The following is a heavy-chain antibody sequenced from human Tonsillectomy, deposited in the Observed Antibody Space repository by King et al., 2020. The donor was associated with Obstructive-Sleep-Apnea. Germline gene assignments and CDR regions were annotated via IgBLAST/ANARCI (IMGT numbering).Heavy chain of an antibody. Sequence: VTLKESGPALVKPTQTLTLTCTFSGFSLSTSGMCVSWIRQPPGKALAWLALIVCDDDKYYSTFLKTRLTISKDTSQNQVVLTMTNMDPVDTATYYCAGSGGGVYYYGMDVWGQGTTVTVSS. J-gene: IGHJ6*02. V-gene: IGHV2-70*01. D-gene: IGHD3-10*01. CDR3: AGSGGGVYYYGMDV. CDR2: IVCDDDK. CDR1: GFSLSTSGMC.